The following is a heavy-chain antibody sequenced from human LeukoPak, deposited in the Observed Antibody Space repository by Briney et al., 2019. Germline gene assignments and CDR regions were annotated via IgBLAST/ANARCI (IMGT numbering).Heavy chain of an antibody. Sequence: KTSETLSLTCTVSGGSISSYYWSWIRQPPGKGLEWIGYIYYSGSTNYNPSLKSRVTISVDTSKNQFSLKLSSVTAADTAMYYCARHPPVPLLENGMDVWGQGTTVTVSS. V-gene: IGHV4-59*01. CDR3: ARHPPVPLLENGMDV. J-gene: IGHJ6*02. CDR2: IYYSGST. CDR1: GGSISSYY. D-gene: IGHD2-15*01.